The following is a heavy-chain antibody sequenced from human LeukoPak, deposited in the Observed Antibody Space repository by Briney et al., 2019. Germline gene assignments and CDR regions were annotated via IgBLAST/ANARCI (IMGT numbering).Heavy chain of an antibody. V-gene: IGHV3-48*04. CDR3: AKHYYGSGSYVNTWFDP. CDR2: ISSSSSTI. J-gene: IGHJ5*02. CDR1: GFTFSSYS. D-gene: IGHD3-10*01. Sequence: GGSLRLSCAASGFTFSSYSMNWVRQAPGKGLEWVSYISSSSSTIYYADSVKGRFTISRDNAKNSLYLQMNSLRAEDTAVYYCAKHYYGSGSYVNTWFDPWGQGTLVTVSS.